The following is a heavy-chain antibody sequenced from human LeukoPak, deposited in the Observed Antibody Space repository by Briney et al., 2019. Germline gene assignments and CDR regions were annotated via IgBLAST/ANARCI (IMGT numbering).Heavy chain of an antibody. Sequence: GGSLRLSCAASGFTVSSNYMSWVRQAPGKGLEWVSVIYSGGSTYYADSVKGRFTISRDNSKNTLYLQMNSLRAEDTAVYYCARARGWLHPFDYWGQGTLVTVSS. V-gene: IGHV3-53*01. CDR3: ARARGWLHPFDY. CDR1: GFTVSSNY. CDR2: IYSGGST. D-gene: IGHD5-24*01. J-gene: IGHJ4*02.